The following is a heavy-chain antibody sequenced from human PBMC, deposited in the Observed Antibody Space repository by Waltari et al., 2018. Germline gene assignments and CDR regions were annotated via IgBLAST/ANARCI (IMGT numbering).Heavy chain of an antibody. CDR2: LYTSGST. D-gene: IGHD3-3*02. CDR3: ARDLAFTY. Sequence: QVQLQESGPGLVKPSQTLSLTCTVSGGSISSGSYYWSWIRQPAGKGLEWIGYLYTSGSTNYNPSLKSRVTISVDTSKNQFSLRLSSGTAADTAVYYCARDLAFTYWGQGTLVTVSS. J-gene: IGHJ4*02. V-gene: IGHV4-61*09. CDR1: GGSISSGSYY.